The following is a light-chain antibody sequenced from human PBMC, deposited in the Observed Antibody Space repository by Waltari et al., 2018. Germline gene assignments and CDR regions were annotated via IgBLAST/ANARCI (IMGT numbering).Light chain of an antibody. CDR1: SSDVGAYNP. Sequence: QSALTQPASVSGSPGQSITISCTGTSSDVGAYNPISWYQQHPGKAPKLMIYDVTNRPSGVSPRFSGSKSGNTASLTISGLQAEDEADYYCSSYTRTSTVIFGGGTKLTVL. CDR2: DVT. CDR3: SSYTRTSTVI. V-gene: IGLV2-14*03. J-gene: IGLJ2*01.